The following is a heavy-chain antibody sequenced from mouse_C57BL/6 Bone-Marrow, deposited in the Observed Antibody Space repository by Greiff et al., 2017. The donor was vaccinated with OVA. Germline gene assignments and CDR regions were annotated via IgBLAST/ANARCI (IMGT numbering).Heavy chain of an antibody. CDR1: DSEVFPIAY. CDR3: ARQSTVVERYYAMDY. CDR2: ILPSIGRT. V-gene: IGHV15-2*01. J-gene: IGHJ4*01. Sequence: VQLVESGSELRSPGSSVKLSCKDFDSEVFPIAYMSWVRQKPGHGFEWIGGILPSIGRTIYGEKFEDKATLDADTLSNTAYLELNSLTSEDSAIYYCARQSTVVERYYAMDYWGQGTSVTVSS. D-gene: IGHD1-1*01.